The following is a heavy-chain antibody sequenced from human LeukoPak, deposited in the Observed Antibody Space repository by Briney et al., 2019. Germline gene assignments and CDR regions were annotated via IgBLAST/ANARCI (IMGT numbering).Heavy chain of an antibody. J-gene: IGHJ6*03. V-gene: IGHV1-69*13. CDR3: ARIDNWNYYYMDV. Sequence: SVKVSCKASGYIFTNYGLTWVRQAPGQGLEWMGGIIPIFGTANYAQKFQGRVTIAADESTSTAYMELSSLRSEDTAVYYCARIDNWNYYYMDVWGKGTTVTVSS. CDR2: IIPIFGTA. D-gene: IGHD1-20*01. CDR1: GYIFTNYG.